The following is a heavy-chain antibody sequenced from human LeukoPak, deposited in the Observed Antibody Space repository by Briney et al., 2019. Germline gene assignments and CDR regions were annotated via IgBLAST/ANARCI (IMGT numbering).Heavy chain of an antibody. CDR2: ITGSGDTT. J-gene: IGHJ4*02. D-gene: IGHD6-25*01. Sequence: RSLRLSCAASGFSFGSYAMSWVRQAPGKGLEWVSTITGSGDTTFYADSVKGRFTISRDNSENTLYLQMNSLRAEDTAIYYCAKDYKGVAAQFDYWGQGTVVTVSS. V-gene: IGHV3-23*01. CDR1: GFSFGSYA. CDR3: AKDYKGVAAQFDY.